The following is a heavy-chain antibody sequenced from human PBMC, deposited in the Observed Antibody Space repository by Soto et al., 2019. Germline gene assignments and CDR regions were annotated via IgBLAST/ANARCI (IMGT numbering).Heavy chain of an antibody. CDR3: ARDSPPSDY. V-gene: IGHV1-3*01. CDR2: INAGNGNR. CDR1: GYTFTSYA. J-gene: IGHJ4*02. Sequence: ASVKVSCKASGYTFTSYAMHWVRQAPGQRLEWMGWINAGNGNRKYSQKFQGRVTITRDTSASAAYMELSSLRSEDTAVYYCARDSPPSDYWGQGTLVTVSS.